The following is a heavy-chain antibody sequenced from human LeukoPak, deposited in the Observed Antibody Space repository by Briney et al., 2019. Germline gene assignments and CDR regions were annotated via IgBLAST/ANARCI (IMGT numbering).Heavy chain of an antibody. D-gene: IGHD1-1*01. J-gene: IGHJ4*02. CDR1: GFTFSSYG. CDR3: AKVLMAYNWNDVPDY. Sequence: GGSLRLSCAASGFTFSSYGTHWVRQAPGKGLEWVAFIRYDGSNKYYADSVKGRFTISRDNSKNTLYLQMNSLRAEDTAVYYCAKVLMAYNWNDVPDYWGQGTLVTVSS. CDR2: IRYDGSNK. V-gene: IGHV3-30*02.